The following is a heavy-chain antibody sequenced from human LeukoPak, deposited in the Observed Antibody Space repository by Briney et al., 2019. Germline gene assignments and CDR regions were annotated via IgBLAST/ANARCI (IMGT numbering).Heavy chain of an antibody. Sequence: PGGYLRLYCAASGFTFKNYAMHWVRQAPGKGLEWVSSISWNSGNVDYSDSVKGRFTLSRDNAKNSLFLQMNSLRDEDTAFYYCAKSGTYSSSSGYIDSWGHGTPVTVSS. D-gene: IGHD6-6*01. CDR3: AKSGTYSSSSGYIDS. CDR2: ISWNSGNV. CDR1: GFTFKNYA. V-gene: IGHV3-9*01. J-gene: IGHJ4*01.